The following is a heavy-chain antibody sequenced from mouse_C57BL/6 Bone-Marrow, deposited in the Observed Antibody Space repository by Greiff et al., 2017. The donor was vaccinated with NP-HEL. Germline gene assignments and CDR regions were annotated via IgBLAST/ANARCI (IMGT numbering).Heavy chain of an antibody. V-gene: IGHV8-8*01. CDR2: IWWDGDK. J-gene: IGHJ2*01. CDR3: ARMRIYYNYDLPFDY. Sequence: QVTLKVCGPGILQPSQTLSLTCSFSGFSLSTFGMGVGWIRQPSGKGLEWLAHIWWDGDKYYNPALKSRLTISTDTSKNQVFLKIANVDTADTATYYCARMRIYYNYDLPFDYWGQGTTLTVSS. CDR1: GFSLSTFGMG. D-gene: IGHD2-4*01.